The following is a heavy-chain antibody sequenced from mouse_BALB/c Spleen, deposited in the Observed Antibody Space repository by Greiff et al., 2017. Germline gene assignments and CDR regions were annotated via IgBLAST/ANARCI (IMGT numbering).Heavy chain of an antibody. CDR2: VNPNNGGT. J-gene: IGHJ4*01. CDR3: AKGGYGYAMDY. CDR1: GYTFTDYY. V-gene: IGHV1-26*01. D-gene: IGHD2-2*01. Sequence: VQLKQSGPELVKPGASVKISCKASGYTFTDYYMNWVKQSHGKSLEWIGLVNPNNGGTSYNQKFKGKATLTVDKSSSTAYMELRSLTSEDSAVYYCAKGGYGYAMDYWGQGTSVTVSA.